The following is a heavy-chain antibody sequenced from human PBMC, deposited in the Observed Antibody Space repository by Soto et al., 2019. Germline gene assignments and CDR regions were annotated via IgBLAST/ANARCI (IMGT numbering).Heavy chain of an antibody. J-gene: IGHJ3*02. CDR2: IWYDGSNK. CDR1: GFTFSSYG. V-gene: IGHV3-33*01. CDR3: ARDQVAVAGRPHAFDI. Sequence: QVQLVESGGGVVQPGRSLRLSCAASGFTFSSYGMHWVRQAPGKGLEGVAVIWYDGSNKYYADSVKGRFTISRDNSKNTLYLQMNSLRAEDTAVYYCARDQVAVAGRPHAFDIWGQGTMVTVSS. D-gene: IGHD6-19*01.